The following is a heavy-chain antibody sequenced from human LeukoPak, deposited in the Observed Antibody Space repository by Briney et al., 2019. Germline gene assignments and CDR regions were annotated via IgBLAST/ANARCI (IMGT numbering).Heavy chain of an antibody. J-gene: IGHJ5*02. CDR1: GFTVSSNY. D-gene: IGHD4-17*01. CDR2: IYSGGST. Sequence: GGSLRLSCAASGFTVSSNYMSWVRQAPGKGLEWVSVIYSGGSTYYADSVKGRFTISRDNSKNTLYLQMNSLRAEDTAVYYCARDLSYGDHNWFDPWGQGTLVTVSS. V-gene: IGHV3-66*01. CDR3: ARDLSYGDHNWFDP.